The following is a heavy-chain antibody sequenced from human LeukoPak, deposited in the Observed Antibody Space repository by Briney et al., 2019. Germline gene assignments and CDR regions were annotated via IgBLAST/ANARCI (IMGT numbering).Heavy chain of an antibody. CDR1: GFTFSSYA. Sequence: GGSLRLSCAASGFTFSSYAMSWVRQAPGKGLEWVSAISGSGGSTYYADSVKGRFTISRDNSKNTLYLQMNSLRAEDTAVYYCAKDTETYYYGSGSPSPFDYWGQGTLVTVSS. CDR3: AKDTETYYYGSGSPSPFDY. J-gene: IGHJ4*02. D-gene: IGHD3-10*01. V-gene: IGHV3-23*01. CDR2: ISGSGGST.